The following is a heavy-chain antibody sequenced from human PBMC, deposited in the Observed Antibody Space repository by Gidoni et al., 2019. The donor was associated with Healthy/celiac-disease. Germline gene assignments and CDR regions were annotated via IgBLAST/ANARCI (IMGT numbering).Heavy chain of an antibody. CDR2: LDPEDGET. D-gene: IGHD2-8*02. Sequence: VQLVQSGAEVKKPGASVRVSCTVSGYTLTELSMHWVRQAPGKGLEWMVGLDPEDGETIYAQKCQGRVTMTEDTSTDTAYMELSSLRYEDTDVYYCATDPGLNTFDYWGQGTLVTVSS. CDR3: ATDPGLNTFDY. CDR1: GYTLTELS. J-gene: IGHJ4*02. V-gene: IGHV1-24*01.